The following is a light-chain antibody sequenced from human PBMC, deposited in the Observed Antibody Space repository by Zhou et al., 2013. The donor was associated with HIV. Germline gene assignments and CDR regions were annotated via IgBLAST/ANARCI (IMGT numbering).Light chain of an antibody. Sequence: AIQLTQSPSSLSASVGDRVTITCRASQGISSALAWYQQKPGKAPTLLIFDASNLESGVPSRFTGSGSGTDFTLTITSLQPDDLATYYCQHFYIHPLSFGGGTKVEI. CDR3: QHFYIHPLS. V-gene: IGKV1-13*02. J-gene: IGKJ4*01. CDR1: QGISSA. CDR2: DAS.